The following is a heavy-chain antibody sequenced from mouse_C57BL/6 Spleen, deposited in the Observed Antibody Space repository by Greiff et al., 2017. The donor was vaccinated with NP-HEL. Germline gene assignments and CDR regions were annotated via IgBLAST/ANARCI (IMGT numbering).Heavy chain of an antibody. CDR3: ARSGYYGVSYYFDY. D-gene: IGHD1-2*01. CDR1: GYAFSSSW. J-gene: IGHJ2*01. CDR2: IYPGDGDT. V-gene: IGHV1-82*01. Sequence: QVHVKQSGPELVKPGASVKISCKASGYAFSSSWMNWVKQRPGKGLEWIGRIYPGDGDTNYNGKFKGKATLTADKSSSTAYMQLSSLTSEDSAVYFCARSGYYGVSYYFDYWGQGTTLTVSS.